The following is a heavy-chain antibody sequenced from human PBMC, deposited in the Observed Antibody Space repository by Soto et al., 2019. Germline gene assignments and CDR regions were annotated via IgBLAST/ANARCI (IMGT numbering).Heavy chain of an antibody. CDR3: AKDRCSSRGMDV. Sequence: QVQLVQSGAEVKKPGASGKVSCKASGYTFTDPYMHWVRQAPGQGLEWMGWINPNSGGTNYAQKFQGRVTMTRDTSISTAYMELNRLRSDDTAVYYCAKDRCSSRGMDVWGQGTTVTVSS. CDR1: GYTFTDPY. J-gene: IGHJ6*02. CDR2: INPNSGGT. D-gene: IGHD6-13*01. V-gene: IGHV1-2*02.